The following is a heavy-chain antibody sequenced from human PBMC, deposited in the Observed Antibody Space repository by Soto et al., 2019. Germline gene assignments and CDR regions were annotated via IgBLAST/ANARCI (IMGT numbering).Heavy chain of an antibody. D-gene: IGHD2-2*01. J-gene: IGHJ6*02. CDR3: ARDIVAVPEGVVIPSGYYYYRMDV. CDR1: GFTFSSYS. CDR2: ISSSSSYI. Sequence: EVQLVESGGGLVKPGGSLRLSCAASGFTFSSYSMNWVRQAPGKGLEWVSSISSSSSYIYYADSVKGRFTISRDNAKNSLYLQMNSLRAEDTAVYYCARDIVAVPEGVVIPSGYYYYRMDVWGQGTTVTVSS. V-gene: IGHV3-21*01.